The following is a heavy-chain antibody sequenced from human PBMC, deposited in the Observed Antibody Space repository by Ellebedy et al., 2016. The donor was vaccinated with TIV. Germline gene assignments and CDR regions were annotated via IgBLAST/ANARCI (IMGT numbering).Heavy chain of an antibody. CDR3: ARDIRMGGDF. D-gene: IGHD2-21*01. J-gene: IGHJ4*02. V-gene: IGHV3-23*01. CDR1: GFTFSSYA. CDR2: ISGSGGST. Sequence: GESLKISXAASGFTFSSYAMSWVRQAPGKGLEWVSAISGSGGSTYYADSVKGRFTISRDNSKNTLYLQMNSLRAEDTAVYYCARDIRMGGDFWGQGTLVTVSS.